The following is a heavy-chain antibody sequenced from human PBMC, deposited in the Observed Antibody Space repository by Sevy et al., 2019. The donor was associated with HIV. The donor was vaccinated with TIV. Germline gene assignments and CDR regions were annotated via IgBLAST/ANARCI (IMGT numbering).Heavy chain of an antibody. D-gene: IGHD5-12*01. Sequence: GGSLRLSCAASGFTFIDYWMSWVRQTPGKGLEWVATIKQDESEKYYVDSVKGRFAISRDNGKNSVSLQMNGLRAEDTALYYCAREVGGYNWRPYYFDSWGQGTLVTVSS. V-gene: IGHV3-7*01. J-gene: IGHJ4*02. CDR3: AREVGGYNWRPYYFDS. CDR2: IKQDESEK. CDR1: GFTFIDYW.